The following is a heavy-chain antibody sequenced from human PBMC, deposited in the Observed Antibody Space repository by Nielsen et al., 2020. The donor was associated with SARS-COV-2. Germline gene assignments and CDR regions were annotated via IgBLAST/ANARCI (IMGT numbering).Heavy chain of an antibody. D-gene: IGHD6-13*01. Sequence: GESLKISCAASGFTFSSYAMHWVRQAPGKGLVWVSRINSDGSSTSYADSVKGRFTISRDNAKNTLYLQMNSLRAEDTAVYYCARESGSSWYRYYYGMDVWGQGTTVTVSS. J-gene: IGHJ6*02. CDR3: ARESGSSWYRYYYGMDV. CDR2: INSDGSST. V-gene: IGHV3-74*01. CDR1: GFTFSSYA.